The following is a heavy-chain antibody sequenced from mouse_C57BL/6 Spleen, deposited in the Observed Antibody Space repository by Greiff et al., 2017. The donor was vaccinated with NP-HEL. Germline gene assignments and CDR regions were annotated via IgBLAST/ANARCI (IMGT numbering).Heavy chain of an antibody. Sequence: VKLMESGPGLVAPSQSLSITCTVSGFSLTSYAISWVRQPPGKGLEWLGVIWTGGGTNYNSALKSRLSISKDNSKSQVFLKMNSLQTDDTARYYCARNVEGSYYGYDGVHYYAMDYWGQGTSVTVSS. CDR3: ARNVEGSYYGYDGVHYYAMDY. V-gene: IGHV2-9-1*01. D-gene: IGHD2-9*01. J-gene: IGHJ4*01. CDR1: GFSLTSYA. CDR2: IWTGGGT.